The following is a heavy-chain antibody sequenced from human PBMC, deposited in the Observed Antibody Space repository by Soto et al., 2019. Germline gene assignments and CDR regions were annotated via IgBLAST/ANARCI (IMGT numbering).Heavy chain of an antibody. CDR2: IFYSGST. CDR3: AKDSGYNYGYFRWFDP. V-gene: IGHV4-59*01. Sequence: SETLSLTCTVSGGSISNYYWSWIRQPPGRGLEWIGHIFYSGSTNYNPALKSRVTISVDTSKSQFSLKLSPVTAADTAVYYCAKDSGYNYGYFRWFDPWGPGTLVTVSS. CDR1: GGSISNYY. J-gene: IGHJ5*02. D-gene: IGHD5-18*01.